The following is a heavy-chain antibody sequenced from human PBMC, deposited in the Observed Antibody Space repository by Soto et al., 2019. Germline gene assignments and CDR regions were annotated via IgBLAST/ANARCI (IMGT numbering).Heavy chain of an antibody. CDR2: MYKTGST. V-gene: IGHV4-61*01. D-gene: IGHD2-21*02. CDR3: ARDLWGYCGTDCYPLDV. Sequence: SETLSLTCTVSGDSISSSRSSSYYWGWIRQPPGKGLEWIGYMYKTGSTVYNPSLKSRVTISVDTSKNQFYLKVNSVTAADTAVYYCARDLWGYCGTDCYPLDVWGQGTTVTVSS. CDR1: GDSISSSRSSSYY. J-gene: IGHJ6*02.